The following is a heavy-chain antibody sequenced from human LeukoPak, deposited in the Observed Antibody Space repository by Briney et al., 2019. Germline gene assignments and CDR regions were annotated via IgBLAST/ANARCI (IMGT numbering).Heavy chain of an antibody. CDR1: GDSVSTNSAA. J-gene: IGHJ4*02. CDR2: TYYRSKWYN. V-gene: IGHV6-1*01. CDR3: VRDDWRGFDY. Sequence: SQTLSLTCAIISGDSVSTNSAAWNWIRQSPSRGLEWLGRTYYRSKWYNDYAVSVKSRITINPDTSKSQLSLQLNSVTPEDTAVYYCVRDDWRGFDYWGQGTLVTVSS. D-gene: IGHD3-9*01.